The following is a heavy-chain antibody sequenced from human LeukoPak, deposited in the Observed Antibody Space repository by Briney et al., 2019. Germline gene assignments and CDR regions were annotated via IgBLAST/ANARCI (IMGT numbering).Heavy chain of an antibody. CDR2: IRYDGSDK. CDR3: AKDGSDFDFDY. D-gene: IGHD1-14*01. V-gene: IGHV3-30*02. CDR1: GFTLSNYN. Sequence: GGSLRLSCAASGFTLSNYNMHWVRQAPGKGLEWVAFIRYDGSDKYYADSVKGRFTTSRDNSKNTVFLQMNSLRVEDTAVYYCAKDGSDFDFDYWGQGTLVTVSS. J-gene: IGHJ4*02.